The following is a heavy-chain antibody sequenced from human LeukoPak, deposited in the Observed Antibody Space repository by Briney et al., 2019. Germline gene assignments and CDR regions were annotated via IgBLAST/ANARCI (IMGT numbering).Heavy chain of an antibody. CDR3: ARANGDYDLYFDY. J-gene: IGHJ4*02. CDR2: IKQDGSEK. D-gene: IGHD4-17*01. CDR1: GFTFSSYW. V-gene: IGHV3-7*01. Sequence: GGSLRLSCEASGFTFSSYWMNWVRQAPGKGLEWVANIKQDGSEKYYVDSVEGRFTISRDNAKNSLYLQMNTLRAEDTAVYYCARANGDYDLYFDYWGQGTLVTVSS.